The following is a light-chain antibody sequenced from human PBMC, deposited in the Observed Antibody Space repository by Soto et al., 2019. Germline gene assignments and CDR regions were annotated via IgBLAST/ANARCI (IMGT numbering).Light chain of an antibody. CDR1: SSDVGGYNY. Sequence: QSVLTQPRSVSGSPGQSVTISCTGTSSDVGGYNYVSWYQQHPGKAPKLMIYDVSKRPSGVPDRFSGSKSGNTASLTIPGLQAEDEADYYCCSYAGSYPVVFGGGTKVTVL. CDR3: CSYAGSYPVV. J-gene: IGLJ2*01. CDR2: DVS. V-gene: IGLV2-11*01.